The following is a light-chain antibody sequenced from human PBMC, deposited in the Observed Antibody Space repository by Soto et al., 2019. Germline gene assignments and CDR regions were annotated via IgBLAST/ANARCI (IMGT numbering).Light chain of an antibody. V-gene: IGLV2-8*01. CDR3: SSYAGSNNFV. J-gene: IGLJ1*01. CDR1: SSDVGGYSY. Sequence: QSVLTQPPSASGSPVQSVTISCTGTSSDVGGYSYVSWYQQHPGKAPKLMIYEVTKRPSGVPDRFSASKSGNTASLTVSGLQAEDEADYYCSSYAGSNNFVFGTGTKVTV. CDR2: EVT.